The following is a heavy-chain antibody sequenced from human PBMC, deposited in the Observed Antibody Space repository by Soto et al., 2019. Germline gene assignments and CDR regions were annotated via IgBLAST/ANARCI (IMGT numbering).Heavy chain of an antibody. V-gene: IGHV4-34*01. CDR3: AREVPSRYFDL. D-gene: IGHD1-1*01. Sequence: QVRLQQWGAGLLKPSETLSLTCAVYGASFSDSYWNWIRQPPGKGLEWIGEINHSGSTIYNTSLESRVTISLDTSRKQFTLKMRSATAADTAVYYSAREVPSRYFDLWGRGTLVTVSS. CDR2: INHSGST. J-gene: IGHJ2*01. CDR1: GASFSDSY.